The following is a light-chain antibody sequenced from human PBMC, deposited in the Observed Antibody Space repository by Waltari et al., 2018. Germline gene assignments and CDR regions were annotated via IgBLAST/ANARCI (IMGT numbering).Light chain of an antibody. CDR3: QSVDSSATYVI. V-gene: IGLV3-25*03. J-gene: IGLJ2*01. Sequence: SYDLTQPPSVSVSPGQKARITCSGDALPKHYGYWSQQKSGQAPVLMIFKDKERPSGIPERFSGSSSGTTVTLTISGVQAEDEADYYCQSVDSSATYVIFGGGTKLTVL. CDR2: KDK. CDR1: ALPKHY.